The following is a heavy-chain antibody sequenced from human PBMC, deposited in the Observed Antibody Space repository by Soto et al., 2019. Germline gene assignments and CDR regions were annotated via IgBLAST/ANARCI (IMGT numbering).Heavy chain of an antibody. V-gene: IGHV4-39*01. CDR1: GGSISSSSYY. Sequence: QLQLQESGPGLVKPSETLSLTCTVSGGSISSSSYYWGWIRQPPGKGLEWIGSIYYSGSTYYNPSLKSRVTISVDTSKNQFSLKLSSVTAADTAVYYCARQHGEQWLVPGDFQLWGPGTLVTVSS. J-gene: IGHJ1*01. D-gene: IGHD6-19*01. CDR3: ARQHGEQWLVPGDFQL. CDR2: IYYSGST.